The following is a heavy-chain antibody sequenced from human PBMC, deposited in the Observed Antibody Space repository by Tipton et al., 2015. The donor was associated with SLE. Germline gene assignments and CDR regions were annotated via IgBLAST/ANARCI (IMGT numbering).Heavy chain of an antibody. CDR1: GDSITRSNNY. D-gene: IGHD6-19*01. J-gene: IGHJ4*02. CDR2: VSYTGST. CDR3: ARNKAVAGTVIEY. V-gene: IGHV4-39*07. Sequence: TLSLTCTVSGDSITRSNNYWGWIRQPPRKGLEWIGSVSYTGSTFYNPSLKSPVSISVDTSKNQFSLKLTSLTAADTALYYCARNKAVAGTVIEYWGPGTLVTVSS.